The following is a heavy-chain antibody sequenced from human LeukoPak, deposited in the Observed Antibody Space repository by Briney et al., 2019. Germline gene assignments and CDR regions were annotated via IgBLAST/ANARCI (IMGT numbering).Heavy chain of an antibody. V-gene: IGHV1-46*01. CDR3: ARADYSGNSDYYYYGLDV. J-gene: IGHJ6*02. Sequence: GASVKVSCKASGYTFTNYYMHWVRQAPGQGLEWMVIINPGGGSTSYTQMFQGRVTMTRDTSTSTVYMELSGLRSEDTAVYYCARADYSGNSDYYYYGLDVWGQGTTVTVSS. CDR2: INPGGGST. CDR1: GYTFTNYY. D-gene: IGHD4-23*01.